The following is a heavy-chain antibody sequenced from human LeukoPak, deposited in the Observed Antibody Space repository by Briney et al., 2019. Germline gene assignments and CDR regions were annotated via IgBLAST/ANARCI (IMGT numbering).Heavy chain of an antibody. Sequence: ASVKVSCKASGGTFSSYAISWVRQAPGQGLEWMGRVIPILGIANYAQKFQGRVTIPADKSTSTAYMELSSLRSEDTAVYYWAREGRSRWLQRRGYFDYWGQGTLVTVSS. CDR3: AREGRSRWLQRRGYFDY. J-gene: IGHJ4*02. CDR2: VIPILGIA. V-gene: IGHV1-69*04. CDR1: GGTFSSYA. D-gene: IGHD5-24*01.